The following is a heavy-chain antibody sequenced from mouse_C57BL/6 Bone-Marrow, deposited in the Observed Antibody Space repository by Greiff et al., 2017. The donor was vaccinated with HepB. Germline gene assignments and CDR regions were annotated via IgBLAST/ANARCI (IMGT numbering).Heavy chain of an antibody. CDR3: ARRSYGSSYWYFDV. V-gene: IGHV1-22*01. CDR2: INPNNGGT. Sequence: VQLQQPGAELVKPGASVKVSCKASGYTFTDYNMHWVKQSHGKSLEWIGYINPNNGGTSYNQKFKGKATLTVNKSSSTAYMELRSLTSEDSAVYYCARRSYGSSYWYFDVWGTGTTVTVSS. CDR1: GYTFTDYN. D-gene: IGHD1-1*01. J-gene: IGHJ1*03.